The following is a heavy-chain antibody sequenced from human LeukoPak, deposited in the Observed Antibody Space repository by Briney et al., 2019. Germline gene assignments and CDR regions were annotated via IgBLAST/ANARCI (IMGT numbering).Heavy chain of an antibody. CDR1: GFTFSSYG. J-gene: IGHJ3*02. Sequence: PGGSLRLSCAASGFTFSSYGTHWVRQAPGKGLEWVAVISYDGSNKYYADSVKGRFTISRDNSKNTLYLQMNSLRAEDTAVYYCAKPRTIVVVITDAFDIWGQGTMVTVSS. V-gene: IGHV3-30*18. D-gene: IGHD3-22*01. CDR3: AKPRTIVVVITDAFDI. CDR2: ISYDGSNK.